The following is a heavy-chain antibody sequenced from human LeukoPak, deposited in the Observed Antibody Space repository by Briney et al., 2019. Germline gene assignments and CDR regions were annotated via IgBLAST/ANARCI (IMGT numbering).Heavy chain of an antibody. CDR2: INPNSGGT. V-gene: IGHV1-2*06. J-gene: IGHJ4*02. CDR3: ATQYSGSSRLLGY. Sequence: ASVKVSCKASGYTFTGYYMHWVRQAPGQGLEWMGRINPNSGGTNSAQKFQGRVTMTRDTSISTAYMELSRLRSDDTAVYYCATQYSGSSRLLGYWGQGTLVTVSS. CDR1: GYTFTGYY. D-gene: IGHD1-26*01.